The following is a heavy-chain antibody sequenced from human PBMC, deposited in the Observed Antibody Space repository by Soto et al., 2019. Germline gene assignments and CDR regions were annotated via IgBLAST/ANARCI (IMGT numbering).Heavy chain of an antibody. CDR1: GFTFDDYA. CDR3: AKGAPLYSSSWYGGGVDY. Sequence: EVQLVESGGGLVQPGRSLRLSCAASGFTFDDYAMHWVRQAPGKGLEWVSGISWNSGSIGYADSVKGRFTISRDNDKNSLYLQMNSLRAEDTALYYCAKGAPLYSSSWYGGGVDYWGQGTLVTVSS. CDR2: ISWNSGSI. V-gene: IGHV3-9*01. D-gene: IGHD6-13*01. J-gene: IGHJ4*02.